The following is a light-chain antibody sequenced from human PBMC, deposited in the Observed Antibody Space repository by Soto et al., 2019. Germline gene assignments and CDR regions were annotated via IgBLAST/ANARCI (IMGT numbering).Light chain of an antibody. CDR2: AAS. V-gene: IGKV1-39*01. J-gene: IGKJ5*01. Sequence: DIQMTQSPSSLSASVGDRVTITCRASQSISSYLNWYQQKPGKAPKFLIYAASSLQSGVPSRFSGSGSGTDFTLTVSSLQPEDFATYYCQKSYSTLSITFGQGTRLEIK. CDR1: QSISSY. CDR3: QKSYSTLSIT.